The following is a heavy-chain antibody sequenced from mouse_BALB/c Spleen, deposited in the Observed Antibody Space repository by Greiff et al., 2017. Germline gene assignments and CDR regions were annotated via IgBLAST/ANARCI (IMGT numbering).Heavy chain of an antibody. CDR2: ISSGGGST. J-gene: IGHJ2*01. CDR1: GFAFSRYD. Sequence: EVKLMESGGGLVTPGGSLKLSCAASGFAFSRYDMSWVRQTPEKRLEWVAYISSGGGSTYYPDTVKGRFTISRDNAKNTLYLQMSSLKSEDTAMYYCARSYGYYCDYWGQGTTLTVSS. CDR3: ARSYGYYCDY. V-gene: IGHV5-12-1*01. D-gene: IGHD2-2*01.